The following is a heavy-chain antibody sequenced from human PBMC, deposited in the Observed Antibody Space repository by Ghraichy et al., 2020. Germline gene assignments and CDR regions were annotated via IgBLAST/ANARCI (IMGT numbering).Heavy chain of an antibody. V-gene: IGHV6-1*01. CDR3: ARVGLYYFDF. J-gene: IGHJ4*02. D-gene: IGHD1-26*01. CDR2: TYYRSKWYN. Sequence: SQTLSLTCAIPGDSVSSNSAGWNWIRQSPSRGLEWLGRTYYRSKWYNDYAVSVKSRITINPDTSKNQFSLQLNSVTPEDTAVYYCARVGLYYFDFWGQGTLVTVSS. CDR1: GDSVSSNSAG.